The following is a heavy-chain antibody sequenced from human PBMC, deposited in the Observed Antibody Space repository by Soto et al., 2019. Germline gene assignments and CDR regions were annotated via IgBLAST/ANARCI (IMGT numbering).Heavy chain of an antibody. CDR1: DYSISSGYY. CDR3: ARDRDGYNYAFDI. V-gene: IGHV4-38-2*02. Sequence: PSETLSLTCVVSDYSISSGYYWAFIRQPPGKGLEWLGSIYHSGSTYQNPSLSSRVTISVDTSRNKFSLRLSSATAADTAVYYCARDRDGYNYAFDIWGQGTVVTVSS. J-gene: IGHJ3*02. D-gene: IGHD5-12*01. CDR2: IYHSGST.